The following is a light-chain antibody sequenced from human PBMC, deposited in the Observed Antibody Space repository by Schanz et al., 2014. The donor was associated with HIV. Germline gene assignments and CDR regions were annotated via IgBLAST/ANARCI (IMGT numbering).Light chain of an antibody. J-gene: IGKJ1*01. CDR3: QQYGSSPL. Sequence: EIVMTQSPATLSVSPGERATLSCRASQSVATNLAWYPQKPGQAPRLLIYGASTRATGIPARFSGSGSGTDFTLTISRLEPEDFAVYYCQQYGSSPLFGQGTKVEIK. V-gene: IGKV3-15*01. CDR2: GAS. CDR1: QSVATN.